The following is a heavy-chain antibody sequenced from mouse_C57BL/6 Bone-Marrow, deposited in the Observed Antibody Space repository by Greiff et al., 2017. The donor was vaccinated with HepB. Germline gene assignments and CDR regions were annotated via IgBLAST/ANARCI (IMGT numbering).Heavy chain of an antibody. V-gene: IGHV1-82*01. CDR1: GYAFSSSW. CDR2: IYPGDGDT. Sequence: VKLQESGPELVKPGASVKISCKASGYAFSSSWMNWVKQRPGKGLEWIGRIYPGDGDTNYNGKFKGKATLTADKSSSTAYMQLSSLTSEDSAVYFCARYSPITTVGYWGQGTTLTVSS. J-gene: IGHJ2*01. CDR3: ARYSPITTVGY. D-gene: IGHD1-1*01.